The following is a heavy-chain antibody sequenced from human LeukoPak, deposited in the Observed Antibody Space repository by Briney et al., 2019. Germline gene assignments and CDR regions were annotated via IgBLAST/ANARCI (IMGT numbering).Heavy chain of an antibody. J-gene: IGHJ4*02. CDR3: TTDPHPLWFGEVSPTDY. CDR2: IKSKTDGGTT. Sequence: GGSLRLSCTASGFTFSNAWMSWVRQAPGKGLEWVGRIKSKTDGGTTDYAAPVKGRFTISRDDSKNTLYLQMNNLKTEDTAVYYCTTDPHPLWFGEVSPTDYWGQGTLVTVSS. CDR1: GFTFSNAW. V-gene: IGHV3-15*01. D-gene: IGHD3-10*01.